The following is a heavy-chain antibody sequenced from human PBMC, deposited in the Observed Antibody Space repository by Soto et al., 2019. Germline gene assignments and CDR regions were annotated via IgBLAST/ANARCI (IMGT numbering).Heavy chain of an antibody. Sequence: GGSLRLSCSASGFTFSSYAMHWVRQAPGKGLEYVSAISSNGGSTYYADSVKGRFTISRDNSKNTLYLQMSSLRAEDTAVYYCVNGDYYDSSGYYYYYYYGMDVWGQGTTVTVSS. CDR1: GFTFSSYA. D-gene: IGHD3-22*01. CDR3: VNGDYYDSSGYYYYYYYGMDV. V-gene: IGHV3-64D*08. J-gene: IGHJ6*02. CDR2: ISSNGGST.